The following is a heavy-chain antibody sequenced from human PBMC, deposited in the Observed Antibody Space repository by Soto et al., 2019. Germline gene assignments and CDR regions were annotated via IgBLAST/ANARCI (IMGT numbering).Heavy chain of an antibody. CDR1: GFTFNDYN. CDR3: ARAATAYYYGMDV. CDR2: ITTGGSSI. V-gene: IGHV3-11*01. J-gene: IGHJ6*02. D-gene: IGHD2-15*01. Sequence: QVQLVESGGGLVRPGGSLRLSCEASGFTFNDYNMNWIRQAPGKGLEWVSYITTGGSSIYYADSVKGRFTISRDNARNSLYLQMNSLRGEDTAVYYCARAATAYYYGMDVWGRGTTVTVSS.